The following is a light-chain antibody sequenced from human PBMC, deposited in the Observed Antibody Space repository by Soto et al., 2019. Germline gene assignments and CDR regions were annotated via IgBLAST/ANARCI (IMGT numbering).Light chain of an antibody. Sequence: EIVLTQSPATLSLSPGERATLSRRASQSVNNYLAWYQQKPGQPPRLLIYDASNRATGIPARFSGSGSGTDFTLTISSLEPEDFAVYYCQHRGNWPLYTFGQGTKLEIK. CDR2: DAS. CDR1: QSVNNY. V-gene: IGKV3-11*01. CDR3: QHRGNWPLYT. J-gene: IGKJ2*01.